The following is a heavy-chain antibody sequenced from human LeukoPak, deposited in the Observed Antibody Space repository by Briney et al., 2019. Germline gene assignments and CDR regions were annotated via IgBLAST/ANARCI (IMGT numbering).Heavy chain of an antibody. J-gene: IGHJ3*02. CDR1: GYTFSHYS. CDR3: VSGNDPDSTWENYRLDAFDI. V-gene: IGHV3-21*01. CDR2: ISSTSDYI. Sequence: GGSLRLSCAASGYTFSHYSVNWVRQAPGKVREWVSSISSTSDYIYYADSVKGRFTISRDNTKSSLYMQMNSLRAEDTAVYYCVSGNDPDSTWENYRLDAFDIWGTATTVIVSS. D-gene: IGHD3-16*02.